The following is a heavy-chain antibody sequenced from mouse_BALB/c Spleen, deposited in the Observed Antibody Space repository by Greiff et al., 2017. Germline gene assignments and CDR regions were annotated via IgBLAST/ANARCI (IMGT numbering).Heavy chain of an antibody. Sequence: EVKVEESGGGLVKPGGSLKLSCAAFGFTFSSYTMSWVRQTPEKRLEWVATISSGGGNTYYPDSVKGRFTISRDNAKNNLYLQMSSLRSEDTALYYCARLLGHFDYWGQGTTLTVSS. CDR2: ISSGGGNT. CDR1: GFTFSSYT. J-gene: IGHJ2*01. D-gene: IGHD4-1*01. V-gene: IGHV5-9*03. CDR3: ARLLGHFDY.